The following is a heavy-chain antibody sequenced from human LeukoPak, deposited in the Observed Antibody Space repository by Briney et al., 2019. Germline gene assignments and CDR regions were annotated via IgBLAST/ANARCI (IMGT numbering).Heavy chain of an antibody. Sequence: GGSLRLSCAASGCTFSNYALNWVRQAPGKGLEWVSVISGTGGGTYYADSVKGRFTISRHNSKNALYLQMNSLRAEDTPVYYCAKVMYGDYDAFNLWGQGTMVTVSS. CDR2: ISGTGGGT. CDR3: AKVMYGDYDAFNL. V-gene: IGHV3-23*01. D-gene: IGHD4-17*01. CDR1: GCTFSNYA. J-gene: IGHJ3*01.